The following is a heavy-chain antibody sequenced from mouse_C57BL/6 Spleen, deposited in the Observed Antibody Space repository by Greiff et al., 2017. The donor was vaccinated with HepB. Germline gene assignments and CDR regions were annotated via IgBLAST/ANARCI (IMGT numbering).Heavy chain of an antibody. CDR3: ARADYGRPYY. CDR2: ISYDGSN. V-gene: IGHV3-6*01. Sequence: DVQLQESGPGLVKPSQSLSLTCSVTGYSITSGYYWNWIRQFPGNKLEWMGYISYDGSNNYNPSLKNRISITRDTSKNQFFLKLNSVTTEDTATYYCARADYGRPYYWGQGTTLTVSS. J-gene: IGHJ2*01. CDR1: GYSITSGYY. D-gene: IGHD1-1*01.